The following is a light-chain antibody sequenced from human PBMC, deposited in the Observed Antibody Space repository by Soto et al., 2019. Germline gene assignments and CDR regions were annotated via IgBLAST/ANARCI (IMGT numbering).Light chain of an antibody. CDR3: FAYTTSSTLV. Sequence: QSALTQPASVSGSPGQSITISCTGTSSDVGGYNYVSWYQQHPAKAPKLMIYEVRNRPAGVSHRFSGSKSGNTASLTISGLQVEDEADYYCFAYTTSSTLVFGGGTKLTVL. CDR2: EVR. J-gene: IGLJ3*02. V-gene: IGLV2-14*01. CDR1: SSDVGGYNY.